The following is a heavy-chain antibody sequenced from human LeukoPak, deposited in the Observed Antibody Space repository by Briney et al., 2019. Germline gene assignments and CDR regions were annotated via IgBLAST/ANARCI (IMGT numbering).Heavy chain of an antibody. Sequence: SETLSLTCTVSGGSISSSSYYWGWIRQPPGKGLEWIWSIYYSGSTYYNPSLKSRVTISVDTSKNQFSLKLSSVTAADTAVYYCARQLGYCSSTSCYADKVDYWGQGTLVTVSS. D-gene: IGHD2-2*01. CDR2: IYYSGST. V-gene: IGHV4-39*01. J-gene: IGHJ4*02. CDR1: GGSISSSSYY. CDR3: ARQLGYCSSTSCYADKVDY.